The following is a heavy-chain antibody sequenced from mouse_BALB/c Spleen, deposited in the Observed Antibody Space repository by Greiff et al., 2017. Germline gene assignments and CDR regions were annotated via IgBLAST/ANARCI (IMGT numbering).Heavy chain of an antibody. CDR1: GFTFNTYA. V-gene: IGHV10-1*02. Sequence: EVQLVESGGGLVQPKGSLKLSCAASGFTFNTYAMNWVRQAPGKGLEWVARIRSKSNNYATYYADSVKDRFTISRDDSQSMLYLQMNNLKTEDTAMYYCVRHGVQTPFAYWGQGTLVTVSA. J-gene: IGHJ3*01. CDR2: IRSKSNNYAT. CDR3: VRHGVQTPFAY. D-gene: IGHD2-14*01.